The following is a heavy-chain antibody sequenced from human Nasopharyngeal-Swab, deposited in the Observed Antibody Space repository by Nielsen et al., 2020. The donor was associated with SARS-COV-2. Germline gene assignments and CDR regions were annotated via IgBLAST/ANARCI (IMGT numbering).Heavy chain of an antibody. J-gene: IGHJ6*03. Sequence: GESLKISCAASGFTFSSYSMNWVRQAPGKGLEWVSYISSSSSTIYYADSVKGRFTISRDNAKNSLYLQMNSLRAEDTAVYHCARVSLGYCSSTSCYRSYYYYYYMDVWGKGTTVTVSS. CDR2: ISSSSSTI. V-gene: IGHV3-48*01. CDR3: ARVSLGYCSSTSCYRSYYYYYYMDV. D-gene: IGHD2-2*01. CDR1: GFTFSSYS.